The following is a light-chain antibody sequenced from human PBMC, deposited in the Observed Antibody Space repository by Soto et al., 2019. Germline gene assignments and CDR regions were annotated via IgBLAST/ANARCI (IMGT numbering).Light chain of an antibody. CDR1: QSISSW. Sequence: DIQMTQSPSTLSASVGDRVTITCRASQSISSWLAWYQQKPGKAPKLLIYDASSLESGVPSRFSGSGSGTEFTLTISSLQPDDFSTYYGPPPNIYSVIITLAPVTRLESK. CDR2: DAS. V-gene: IGKV1-5*01. J-gene: IGKJ5*01. CDR3: PPPNIYSVIIT.